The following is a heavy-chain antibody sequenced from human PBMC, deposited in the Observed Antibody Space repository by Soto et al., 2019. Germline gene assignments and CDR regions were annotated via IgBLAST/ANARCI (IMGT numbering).Heavy chain of an antibody. CDR1: GGSISSSSYY. CDR2: IYYSGST. J-gene: IGHJ5*02. CDR3: AREGAATFGYNWFDP. D-gene: IGHD3-10*02. V-gene: IGHV4-39*02. Sequence: SETLSLTCAVSGGSISSSSYYWGWIRQPPGKGLEWIGSIYYSGSTYYTPSLQSRVAISVDTSKNQFSLKLNSVTAADTAVYYCAREGAATFGYNWFDPWGQGTLVTVSS.